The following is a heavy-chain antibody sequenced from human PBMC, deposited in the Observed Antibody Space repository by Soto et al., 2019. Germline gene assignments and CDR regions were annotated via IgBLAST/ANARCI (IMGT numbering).Heavy chain of an antibody. CDR3: ARDLWHLECANSPSVDY. CDR1: GYTFTRYG. V-gene: IGHV1-18*01. Sequence: ASVKVSCKASGYTFTRYGISWVRQAPGQGLWWMGLVSAYNGNTNYAQKLQGRVTMTTDTSTSTAYMELRSLRSDDTAVYYCARDLWHLECANSPSVDYWGQGTLLTVSS. D-gene: IGHD3-3*01. CDR2: VSAYNGNT. J-gene: IGHJ4*02.